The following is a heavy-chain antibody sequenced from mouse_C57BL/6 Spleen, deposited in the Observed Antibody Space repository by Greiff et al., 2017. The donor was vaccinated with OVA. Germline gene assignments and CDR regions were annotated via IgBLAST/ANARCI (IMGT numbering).Heavy chain of an antibody. D-gene: IGHD2-1*01. CDR3: ARIYYGNYWFAY. Sequence: EVKVVESGGGLVKPGGSLKLSCAASGFTFSSYTMSWVRQTPEKRLEWVATISGGGGNTYYPDSVKGRFTISRDNAKNTLYLQMSSLRSEVTALYYCARIYYGNYWFAYWGQGTLVTVSA. V-gene: IGHV5-9*01. CDR1: GFTFSSYT. CDR2: ISGGGGNT. J-gene: IGHJ3*01.